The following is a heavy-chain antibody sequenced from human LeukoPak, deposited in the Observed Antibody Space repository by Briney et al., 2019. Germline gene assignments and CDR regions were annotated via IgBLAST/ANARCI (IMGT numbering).Heavy chain of an antibody. CDR2: INQDGSEK. CDR1: GFTFTSYG. J-gene: IGHJ4*02. Sequence: GGSLRVSCAASGFTFTSYGMSWVRQAPGKGLEWVANINQDGSEKYYVDSVRGRFTISRDNAKNSLYLQMNSLKDEDTSVYYCASSRNWGQGTLVTVSS. CDR3: ASSRN. V-gene: IGHV3-7*02.